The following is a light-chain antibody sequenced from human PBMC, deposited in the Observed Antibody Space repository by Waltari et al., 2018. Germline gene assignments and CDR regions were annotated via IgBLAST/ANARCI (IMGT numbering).Light chain of an antibody. V-gene: IGLV7-43*01. CDR1: TGAVTSVSF. CDR2: SAN. Sequence: QTVVTQEPSLTVSPGGTVTLTCASSTGAVTSVSFPTWFQQRPGQPPRSLIYSANNKHSWTPARFSGSLIGGKAALTLSGVQHEDEAEYYCLLFYGGAYVFGTGTKLTVL. J-gene: IGLJ1*01. CDR3: LLFYGGAYV.